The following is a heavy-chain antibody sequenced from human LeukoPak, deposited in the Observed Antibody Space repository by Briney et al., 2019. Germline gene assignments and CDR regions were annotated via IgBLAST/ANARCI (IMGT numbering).Heavy chain of an antibody. V-gene: IGHV3-23*01. Sequence: GGSLRLSCEVSGFTFTNYAMSWVRQAPGKGLEWVSGINGAGDGTYYADSVKGRFTISRDNSRNTLYLQMNSLGAEDTAAYYCAKDRPNGSDHWGQGTPVTVSS. CDR1: GFTFTNYA. D-gene: IGHD1-26*01. J-gene: IGHJ5*02. CDR3: AKDRPNGSDH. CDR2: INGAGDGT.